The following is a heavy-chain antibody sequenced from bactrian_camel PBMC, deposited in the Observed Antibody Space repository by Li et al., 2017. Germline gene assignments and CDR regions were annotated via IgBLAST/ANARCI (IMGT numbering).Heavy chain of an antibody. Sequence: VQLVESGGGLVQPGGSLTLSCAASGFSFNRYHMSWFRQSPGKGFEWVCDISLGGDTSSCADSVKGRFTISRDNAKNTLYLQLNSLKPEDTALYYCVRDYGNYDWTLGTWGQGTQVTVS. V-gene: IGHV3S40*01. D-gene: IGHD4*01. J-gene: IGHJ4*01. CDR2: ISLGGDTS. CDR1: GFSFNRYH. CDR3: VRDYGNYDWTLGT.